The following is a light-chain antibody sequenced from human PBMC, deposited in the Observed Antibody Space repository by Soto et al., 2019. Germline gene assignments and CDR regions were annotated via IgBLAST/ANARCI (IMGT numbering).Light chain of an antibody. CDR2: GNI. Sequence: QSVLTQPPSVSGAPGQRVTISCTGSSSNIGAGYDVHWYLQLPGTAPKLLIYGNINRPSGVPDRFSGSKSGTSAFLAITGLQAEDEADYYCQSYDSSLSGVVFGGGTKLTVL. CDR1: SSNIGAGYD. J-gene: IGLJ2*01. V-gene: IGLV1-40*01. CDR3: QSYDSSLSGVV.